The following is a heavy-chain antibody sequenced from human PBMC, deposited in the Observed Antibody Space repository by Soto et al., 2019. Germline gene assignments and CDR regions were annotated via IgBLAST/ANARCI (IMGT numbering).Heavy chain of an antibody. D-gene: IGHD3-10*01. J-gene: IGHJ6*03. CDR1: GFTFSSYS. CDR2: ISSSSSTI. CDR3: ARGYYYGSGSYYRPNKYYYYYMDV. Sequence: GGSLRLSCAASGFTFSSYSMNWVRQAPGKGLEWVSYISSSSSTIYYADSVKGRFTISRDNAKNSLYLQMNSLRAEDTAVYYCARGYYYGSGSYYRPNKYYYYYMDVWGEGTTVTVSS. V-gene: IGHV3-48*01.